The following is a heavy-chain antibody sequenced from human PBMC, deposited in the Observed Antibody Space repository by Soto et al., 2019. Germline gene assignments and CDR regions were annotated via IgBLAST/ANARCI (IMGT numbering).Heavy chain of an antibody. J-gene: IGHJ4*02. CDR2: IYYSGST. Sequence: SETLSLTCTVSGGSVSSGSYYWSWIRQPPGKGLEWIGYIYYSGSTNYNPSLKSRVTISVDTSKNQCSLKLSSVTAADTAVYYCAITRRDFWSGYLDYWGQGTLVTVSS. CDR3: AITRRDFWSGYLDY. CDR1: GGSVSSGSYY. V-gene: IGHV4-61*01. D-gene: IGHD3-3*01.